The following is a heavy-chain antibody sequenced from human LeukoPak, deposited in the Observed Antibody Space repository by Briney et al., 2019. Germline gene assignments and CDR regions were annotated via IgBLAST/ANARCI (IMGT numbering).Heavy chain of an antibody. CDR1: GGSISSYY. CDR3: ARAEVSYCGGDCYS. CDR2: IYYSGST. J-gene: IGHJ1*01. V-gene: IGHV4-59*12. D-gene: IGHD2-21*02. Sequence: SETLSLTCTVSGGSISSYYWSWIRQPPGKGLEWIGYIYYSGSTNYNPSLKSRVTISVDTSMNQFSLKLSSVTAADTAVYYCARAEVSYCGGDCYSWGQGALVTVSS.